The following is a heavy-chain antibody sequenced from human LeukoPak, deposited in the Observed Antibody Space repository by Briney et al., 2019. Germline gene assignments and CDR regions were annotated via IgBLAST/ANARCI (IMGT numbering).Heavy chain of an antibody. Sequence: GGSLRLSCAASGFTVSSNCMSWVRQAPGKGLEWVSVIYSGGSTYYADSVKGRFTISRDNSKNTLYLQMNSLRAEDTAVYYCARVRVVGATTVDYWGQGTLVTVSS. V-gene: IGHV3-53*01. CDR3: ARVRVVGATTVDY. D-gene: IGHD1-26*01. CDR1: GFTVSSNC. J-gene: IGHJ4*02. CDR2: IYSGGST.